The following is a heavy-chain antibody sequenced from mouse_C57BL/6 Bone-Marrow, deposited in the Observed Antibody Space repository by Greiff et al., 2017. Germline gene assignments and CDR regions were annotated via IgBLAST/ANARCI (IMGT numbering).Heavy chain of an antibody. CDR3: ASTYGSSPPFAY. Sequence: VQLKESGPVLVKPGASVKMSCKASGYTFTDYYMNWVKQSHGKSLEWIGVINPYNGGTSYNQKFKGKATLTVDKSSSTAYMELNSLTSEDSEVDYCASTYGSSPPFAYWGQGTLVTVSA. V-gene: IGHV1-19*01. CDR1: GYTFTDYY. CDR2: INPYNGGT. D-gene: IGHD1-1*01. J-gene: IGHJ3*01.